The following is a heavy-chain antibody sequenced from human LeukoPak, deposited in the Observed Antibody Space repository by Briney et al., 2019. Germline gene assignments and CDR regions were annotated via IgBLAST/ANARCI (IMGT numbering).Heavy chain of an antibody. Sequence: PSETLSLTCTVSGGSISSYYWSSIRQPAGKGLEWIGRSYTSGSTNYNTSLKSRVTMSVDTSKNPFSLKLSSVTAADTAVYYCARDAIRITIFGVVIKGGDAFDIWGQGTMVTVSS. D-gene: IGHD3-3*01. CDR3: ARDAIRITIFGVVIKGGDAFDI. CDR1: GGSISSYY. J-gene: IGHJ3*02. CDR2: SYTSGST. V-gene: IGHV4-4*07.